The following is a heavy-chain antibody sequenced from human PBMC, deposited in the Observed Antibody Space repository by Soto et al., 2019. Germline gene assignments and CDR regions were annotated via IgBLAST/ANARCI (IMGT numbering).Heavy chain of an antibody. CDR2: TSYDGSNN. V-gene: IGHV3-33*05. Sequence: QVQLLESGGGVVQPGTSLRLSCVGSGFTFRSYVIHWVRQAPGKGLEWVAITSYDGSNNFYGDSVKGRFTISRDNSRNTVELQMDSLRLEDTALYYCARWGTTGGLDVWGQGTLVSVSS. CDR3: ARWGTTGGLDV. J-gene: IGHJ4*02. D-gene: IGHD3-16*01. CDR1: GFTFRSYV.